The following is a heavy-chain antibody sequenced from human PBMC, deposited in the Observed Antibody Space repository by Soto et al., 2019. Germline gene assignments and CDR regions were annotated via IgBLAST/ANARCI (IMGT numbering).Heavy chain of an antibody. CDR1: GDSISSVDYF. V-gene: IGHV4-30-4*01. CDR3: ARGRYCLTGRCFPNWFDS. J-gene: IGHJ5*01. CDR2: IYKSATT. D-gene: IGHD2-15*01. Sequence: SETLSLTCSVSGDSISSVDYFWAWIRQPPGQALEYIGYIYKSATTYYNPSFESRVAISLDTSKSQFSLNVTSVTAADTAVYFCARGRYCLTGRCFPNWFDSWGQGTLATVSS.